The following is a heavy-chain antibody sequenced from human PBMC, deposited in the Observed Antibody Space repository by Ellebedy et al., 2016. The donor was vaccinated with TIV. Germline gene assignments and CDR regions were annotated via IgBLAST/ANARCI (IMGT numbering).Heavy chain of an antibody. CDR2: IYSSGIT. CDR1: GFTVSSNY. V-gene: IGHV3-66*01. D-gene: IGHD3-16*01. Sequence: GESLKISCAASGFTVSSNYMSWVRQAPGKGLEWVSVIYSSGITYYAASVKGRFTISRDNSRDNSKNTVYLQMNSLRAEDTAVYYCARVDYGLAFHIWGQGTMVTVSS. J-gene: IGHJ3*02. CDR3: ARVDYGLAFHI.